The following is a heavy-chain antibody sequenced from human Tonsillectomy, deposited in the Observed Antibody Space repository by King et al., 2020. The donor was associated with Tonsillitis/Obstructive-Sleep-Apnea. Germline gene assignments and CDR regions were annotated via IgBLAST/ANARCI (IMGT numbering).Heavy chain of an antibody. J-gene: IGHJ3*02. D-gene: IGHD3-3*01. Sequence: QLVQSGGGLVQPGGSLRLTCSASGFTFSSYAMHWFRQAPGKGLEYVSAISSNGGSTYYAYSVKGRFTISRDNSKNTLYLQMSSLRAEDTAVYYCVKDRGNYDFWSGYYTWDAFDIWGQGTMVTVSS. CDR1: GFTFSSYA. CDR3: VKDRGNYDFWSGYYTWDAFDI. CDR2: ISSNGGST. V-gene: IGHV3-64D*06.